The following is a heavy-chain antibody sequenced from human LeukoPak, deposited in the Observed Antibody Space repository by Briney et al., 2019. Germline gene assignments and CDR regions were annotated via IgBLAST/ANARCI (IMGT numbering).Heavy chain of an antibody. CDR3: ARFDYADYLAFDY. Sequence: GGSLRLSCAASGFTFSTYSMNWVRQAPGKGLEWVSFISSGSSTLYYADSVKGRFTISRDSAKNSLYLQMNSLRAEDTAVYYCARFDYADYLAFDYWGQGTLVTVSS. V-gene: IGHV3-48*04. CDR1: GFTFSTYS. CDR2: ISSGSSTL. J-gene: IGHJ4*02. D-gene: IGHD4-17*01.